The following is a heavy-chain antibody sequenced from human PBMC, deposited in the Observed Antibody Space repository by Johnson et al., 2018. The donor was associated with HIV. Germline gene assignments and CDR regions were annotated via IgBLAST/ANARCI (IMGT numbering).Heavy chain of an antibody. D-gene: IGHD3-22*01. Sequence: QVQLVESGGGVVQPGRSLRLSCAASGLTFSSYAMHWVRQAPGKGLEWVAVISYDGSNKYYADSVKGRFTISRDNSKNTLYLQMNSLRAEDTAVYYCAREGNYYDSSSHAFDIWGQGTMVTVSS. CDR1: GLTFSSYA. CDR2: ISYDGSNK. V-gene: IGHV3-30-3*01. J-gene: IGHJ3*02. CDR3: AREGNYYDSSSHAFDI.